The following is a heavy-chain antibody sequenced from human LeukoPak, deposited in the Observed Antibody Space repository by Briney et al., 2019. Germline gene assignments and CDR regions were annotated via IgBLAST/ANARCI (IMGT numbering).Heavy chain of an antibody. V-gene: IGHV4-31*03. Sequence: PSETLSLTCTVSGGSISSGGYYWSWIRQHPGKGLEWIGYIYYSGSTYYNPSLKSRVTISVDTSKNQFSLKLSSVTAADTAVYYCAKTYYDTLTGYRPFDYWGQGTLVTVSS. J-gene: IGHJ4*02. CDR1: GGSISSGGYY. CDR3: AKTYYDTLTGYRPFDY. CDR2: IYYSGST. D-gene: IGHD3-9*01.